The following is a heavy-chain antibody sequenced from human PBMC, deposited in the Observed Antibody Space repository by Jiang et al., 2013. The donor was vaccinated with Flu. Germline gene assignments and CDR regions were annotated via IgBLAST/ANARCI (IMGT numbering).Heavy chain of an antibody. J-gene: IGHJ3*02. CDR1: GFSLSTSGMR. V-gene: IGHV2-70*04. CDR3: ARIHYGGAFDI. CDR2: IDWDDDK. D-gene: IGHD3-16*01. Sequence: KPTQTLTLTCTFSGFSLSTSGMRVSWIRQPPGKALEWLARIDWDDDKFYSTSLKTRLTISKDTSKNQVVLTMTNMDPVDTATYYCARIHYGGAFDIWGQGTMVTVSS.